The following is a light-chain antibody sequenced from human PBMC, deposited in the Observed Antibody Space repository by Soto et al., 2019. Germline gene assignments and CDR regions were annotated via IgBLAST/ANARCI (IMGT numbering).Light chain of an antibody. Sequence: QSVLTQTPSVSGAPGQRVTISFTGSSSNIGAGYDVHCYQQPPGTAPKLLIYANSNRPSGVPDRFSGSKSGTSASLAITGLQAEDEADYYCQSYDSSLSGNVVFGGGTKLTVL. J-gene: IGLJ2*01. CDR3: QSYDSSLSGNVV. CDR2: ANS. V-gene: IGLV1-40*01. CDR1: SSNIGAGYD.